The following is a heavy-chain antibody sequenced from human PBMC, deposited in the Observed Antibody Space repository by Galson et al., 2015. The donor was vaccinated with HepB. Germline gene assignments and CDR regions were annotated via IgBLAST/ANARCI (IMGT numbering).Heavy chain of an antibody. CDR1: GGSVSSGSYY. CDR2: VFYTGST. V-gene: IGHV4-61*01. J-gene: IGHJ4*02. CDR3: ARGYYDFWSGPYFGVAFDY. Sequence: ETLSLTCTVSGGSVSSGSYYWIWIRQPPGKGLEWIGYVFYTGSTNYNPSLKSRVTISEDMSKNQFSLKLTSVTAADTAVYYCARGYYDFWSGPYFGVAFDYWGQGTPVTVSS. D-gene: IGHD3-3*01.